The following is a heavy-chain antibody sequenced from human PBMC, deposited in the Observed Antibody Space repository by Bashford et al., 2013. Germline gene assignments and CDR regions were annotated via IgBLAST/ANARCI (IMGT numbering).Heavy chain of an antibody. CDR2: ISPKSGDT. D-gene: IGHD2-15*01. J-gene: IGHJ4*02. V-gene: IGHV1-2*02. Sequence: WVRQAPGQGLEWMGWISPKSGDTKYAQKFQGRVTMTRDTSVTTLYMELSSLTSDDTAVYYCARSLGRATCDSWGQGTLVTVSS. CDR3: ARSLGRATCDS.